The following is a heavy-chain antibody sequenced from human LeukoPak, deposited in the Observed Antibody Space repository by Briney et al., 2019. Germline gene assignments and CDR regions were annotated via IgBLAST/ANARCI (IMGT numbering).Heavy chain of an antibody. CDR3: ARESDSSAPGGSWFDP. CDR1: GYTFTGYY. D-gene: IGHD3-22*01. Sequence: ASVKVSCKASGYTFTGYYMHWVRQAPGQGLEWMGWINPNSGGTNYAQKFQGRVTMTRDTSISTAYMELSRLRSDDTAVYYCARESDSSAPGGSWFDPWGQGTLVTVSS. CDR2: INPNSGGT. V-gene: IGHV1-2*02. J-gene: IGHJ5*02.